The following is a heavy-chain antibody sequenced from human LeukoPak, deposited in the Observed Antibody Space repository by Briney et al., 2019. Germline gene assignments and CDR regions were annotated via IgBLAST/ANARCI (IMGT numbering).Heavy chain of an antibody. CDR1: GYTFTGYG. Sequence: ASVKVSCKASGYTFTGYGISWVRQAPGQGLEWMGWISAYNGNTNYAQKLQGRVTMTTDTSTSTAYMELRSLRSDDTAVYYCAREAEIAARYYYYYYMDVWGKGTTVTVSS. J-gene: IGHJ6*03. V-gene: IGHV1-18*01. D-gene: IGHD6-6*01. CDR3: AREAEIAARYYYYYYMDV. CDR2: ISAYNGNT.